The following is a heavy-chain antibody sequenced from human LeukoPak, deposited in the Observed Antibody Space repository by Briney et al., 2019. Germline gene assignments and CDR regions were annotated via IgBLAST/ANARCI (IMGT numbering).Heavy chain of an antibody. CDR2: IYYSGST. V-gene: IGHV4-39*01. CDR3: ARGGFVYDFWSVDI. CDR1: GGSISSSSYY. Sequence: SETLSLTCTVSGGSISSSSYYWGWIRQPPGKGLEWIGSIYYSGSTYYNPSLKSRVTISVDTSKNQFSLKLSSVTAADTAVYYCARGGFVYDFWSVDIWGQGTMVTVSS. D-gene: IGHD3-3*01. J-gene: IGHJ3*02.